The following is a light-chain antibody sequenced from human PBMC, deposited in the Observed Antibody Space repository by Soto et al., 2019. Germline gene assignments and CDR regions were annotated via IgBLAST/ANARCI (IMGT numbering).Light chain of an antibody. J-gene: IGKJ2*01. CDR1: QSITTNS. V-gene: IGKV3-20*01. Sequence: EIVLTQSPGTLSLSPGEGATLSCRARQSITTNSLAWYQQKPGQAPRLLIYGASNRATGVPDRVSASGSGTDFTLSFSRLEPEDFAMYYCQQYVTSPYTFGQGTKLAIK. CDR3: QQYVTSPYT. CDR2: GAS.